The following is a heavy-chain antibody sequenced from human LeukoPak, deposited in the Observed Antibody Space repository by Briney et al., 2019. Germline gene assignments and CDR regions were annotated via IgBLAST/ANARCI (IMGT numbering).Heavy chain of an antibody. CDR3: ARQSVVGWFGELWRYNWFDP. J-gene: IGHJ5*02. V-gene: IGHV4-34*01. CDR2: INHSGST. D-gene: IGHD3-10*01. Sequence: SETLSLTCAVYGGSFSGYYWSWIRQPPGKGLEWIGEINHSGSTNYNPSLKSRVTISVDTSKNQFSLKLSSVTAADTAVYYCARQSVVGWFGELWRYNWFDPWGQGTLVTVSS. CDR1: GGSFSGYY.